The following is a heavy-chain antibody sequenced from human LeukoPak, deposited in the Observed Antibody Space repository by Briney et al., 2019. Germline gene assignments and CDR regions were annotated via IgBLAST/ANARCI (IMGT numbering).Heavy chain of an antibody. CDR2: VSVESGLT. V-gene: IGHV1-58*01. J-gene: IGHJ3*02. Sequence: SVKVSCKASGFTFRTSTVQWLRQARGQRLEWIGWVSVESGLTKYAATLQERLSITRDMSTGTAYMELGSLTSDDTAVYYCAAELNGVNSYCCNFEIWGQGTVVTVSS. CDR3: AAELNGVNSYCCNFEI. CDR1: GFTFRTST. D-gene: IGHD2/OR15-2a*01.